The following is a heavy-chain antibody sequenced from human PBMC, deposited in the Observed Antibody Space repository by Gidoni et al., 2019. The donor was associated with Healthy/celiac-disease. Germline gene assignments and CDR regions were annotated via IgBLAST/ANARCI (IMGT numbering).Heavy chain of an antibody. CDR1: GGTFSSYT. Sequence: QVQLVQSGAEVKKPGSSVKVSCKASGGTFSSYTISWVRQAPGQGLEWMGRISPILGIANYAQKFQGRVTITADKSTSTAYMELSSLRSEDTAVYYCARVSGSYRETYYFDYWGQGTLVTVSS. CDR2: ISPILGIA. V-gene: IGHV1-69*02. D-gene: IGHD1-26*01. CDR3: ARVSGSYRETYYFDY. J-gene: IGHJ4*02.